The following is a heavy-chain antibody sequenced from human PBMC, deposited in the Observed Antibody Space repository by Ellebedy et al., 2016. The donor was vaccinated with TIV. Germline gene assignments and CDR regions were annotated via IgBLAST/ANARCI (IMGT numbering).Heavy chain of an antibody. V-gene: IGHV3-30*18. CDR2: ISSDGSSK. Sequence: GESLKISCAASGFTFSGFGMHWVRQAPGKGLEWVAVISSDGSSKSYADSVKGRFTISRDNSKNTLYLQMNSLRAEDTAVYYCAKRYRSYFDYWGLGTLVTVSS. D-gene: IGHD1-1*01. CDR1: GFTFSGFG. CDR3: AKRYRSYFDY. J-gene: IGHJ4*02.